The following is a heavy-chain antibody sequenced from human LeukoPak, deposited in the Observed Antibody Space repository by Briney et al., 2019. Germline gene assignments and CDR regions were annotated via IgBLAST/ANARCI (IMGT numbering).Heavy chain of an antibody. V-gene: IGHV3-23*01. CDR2: ISGSGGST. Sequence: QAGGSLRLSCAASGFTFSSYAMSWVRQAPGKGLEWVSAISGSGGSTYYADSVKGRFTISRDNSKNTLYLQMNSLRAEDTAVYYCAKDRGEVTTWQSSFDYWGQGTLVTVSS. CDR3: AKDRGEVTTWQSSFDY. D-gene: IGHD4-17*01. CDR1: GFTFSSYA. J-gene: IGHJ4*02.